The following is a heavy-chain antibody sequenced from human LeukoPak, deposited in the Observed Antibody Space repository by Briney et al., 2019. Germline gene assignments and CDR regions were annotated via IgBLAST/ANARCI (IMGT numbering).Heavy chain of an antibody. CDR1: GGSISRSGYS. CDR3: ARFPGSAEYRHYYYMDV. D-gene: IGHD2-15*01. CDR2: IYYTGST. J-gene: IGHJ6*03. Sequence: SETLSLTCAVSGGSISRSGYSWSWIRQPPGKGLEWIGYIYYTGSTYYNPSLKSRLTISLDTSKNQFSLKLSSVTAADTAVYYCARFPGSAEYRHYYYMDVWGKGTTVTVSS. V-gene: IGHV4-30-4*07.